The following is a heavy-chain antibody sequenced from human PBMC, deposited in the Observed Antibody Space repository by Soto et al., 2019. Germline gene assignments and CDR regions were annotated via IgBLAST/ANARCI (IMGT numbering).Heavy chain of an antibody. CDR3: ARGYSSGWFSDYYYGMDV. J-gene: IGHJ6*02. Sequence: EVQLVESGGGLVQPGGSLRLSCAASGFTFSSYRMHWVRQVPGKGLVWVSRINSDGSSTNYADSVKGRLTISRDNAKNTLYLQMNSLRDEDTAVYYCARGYSSGWFSDYYYGMDVWGQGTTVTVSS. CDR1: GFTFSSYR. CDR2: INSDGSST. V-gene: IGHV3-74*01. D-gene: IGHD6-19*01.